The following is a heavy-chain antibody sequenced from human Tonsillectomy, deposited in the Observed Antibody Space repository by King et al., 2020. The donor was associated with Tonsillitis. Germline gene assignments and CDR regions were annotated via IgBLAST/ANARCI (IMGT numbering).Heavy chain of an antibody. V-gene: IGHV3-13*04. Sequence: VQLVESGGGLVQPGGSLRLYCSASGFTFSSYYMHWVRQATGKGMEWVSAIGTGGVTYYPGSVKGIFTISRENAKNSLYLQMNSLRAGDTAVYYCARGDTAMDAFDYWGQGTLVTVSS. J-gene: IGHJ4*02. CDR3: ARGDTAMDAFDY. D-gene: IGHD5-18*01. CDR1: GFTFSSYY. CDR2: IGTGGVT.